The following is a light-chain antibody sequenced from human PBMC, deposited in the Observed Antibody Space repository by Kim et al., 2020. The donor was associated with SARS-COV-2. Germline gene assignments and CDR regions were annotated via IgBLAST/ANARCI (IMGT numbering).Light chain of an antibody. CDR3: QQYGSSTGWT. CDR1: QSVSSSY. V-gene: IGKV3-20*01. Sequence: EIVLTQSPGTLSLSPGERATLACRASQSVSSSYLACYQQKPGQAPRLLIYGSSSRATGIPDRFSGSGSGTDFTLTISRLEPEAFAVYYCQQYGSSTGWTFGQGTKGEIK. CDR2: GSS. J-gene: IGKJ1*01.